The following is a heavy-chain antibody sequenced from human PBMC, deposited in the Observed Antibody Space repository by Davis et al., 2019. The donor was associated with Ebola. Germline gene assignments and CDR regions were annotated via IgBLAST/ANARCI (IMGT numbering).Heavy chain of an antibody. CDR2: IKQDGSEK. CDR1: GFTFSSYG. D-gene: IGHD3-3*01. J-gene: IGHJ4*02. V-gene: IGHV3-7*03. Sequence: GGSLRLSCAASGFTFSSYGMHWVRQAPGKGLEWVANIKQDGSEKYYVDSVKGRFTISRDNAKNSLYLQMNSLRAEDTAVYYCARGSSNYDFWSGYWVGYFDYWGQGTLVTVSS. CDR3: ARGSSNYDFWSGYWVGYFDY.